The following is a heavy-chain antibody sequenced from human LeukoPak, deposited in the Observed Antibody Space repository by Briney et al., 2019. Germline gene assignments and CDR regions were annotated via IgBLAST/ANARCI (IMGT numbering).Heavy chain of an antibody. D-gene: IGHD3-22*01. J-gene: IGHJ5*02. V-gene: IGHV7-4-1*02. CDR3: AREGRGSSGYSFRASDWFDP. Sequence: ASVKVSCKVSGYTFTNYAMNWVRQAPGQGLEWMGWINTNTGNPTYAQGFTGRFVLSLDTSVSTAYLQISSLKAEDTAVYYCAREGRGSSGYSFRASDWFDPWGQGTLVTVSS. CDR2: INTNTGNP. CDR1: GYTFTNYA.